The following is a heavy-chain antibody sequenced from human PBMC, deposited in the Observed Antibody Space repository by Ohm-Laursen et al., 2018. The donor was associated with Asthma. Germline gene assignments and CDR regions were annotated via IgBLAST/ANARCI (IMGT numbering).Heavy chain of an antibody. J-gene: IGHJ6*02. CDR3: ARDVLTGNRHYYYYGMDV. Sequence: SSLRLSCAASGFTFSSYGMHWVRQAPGKGLEWVAVIWYDGSNKYYADSVKGRFTISRDNSKNTLYLQMNSLRAEDTAVYYCARDVLTGNRHYYYYGMDVWGQGTTVTVSS. D-gene: IGHD3-9*01. V-gene: IGHV3-33*01. CDR1: GFTFSSYG. CDR2: IWYDGSNK.